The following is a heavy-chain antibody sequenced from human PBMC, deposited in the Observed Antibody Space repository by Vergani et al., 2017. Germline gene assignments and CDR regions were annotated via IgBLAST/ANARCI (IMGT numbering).Heavy chain of an antibody. CDR1: GCSISSGSYY. Sequence: QVQLQESGPGLVKPSQTLTLTCTVSGCSISSGSYYWRWIRPPAGKGLEWIGRIYTSGSNNYNPSLRSRVTISVDTSKNQFSLKLSSVTAADTAVYYCARGXHIVVVTAGDGMDVWGQGTTVTVSS. V-gene: IGHV4-61*02. CDR3: ARGXHIVVVTAGDGMDV. J-gene: IGHJ6*02. D-gene: IGHD2-21*02. CDR2: IYTSGSN.